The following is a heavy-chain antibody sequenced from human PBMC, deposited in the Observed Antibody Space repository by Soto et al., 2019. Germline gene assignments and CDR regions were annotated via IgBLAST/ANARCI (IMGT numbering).Heavy chain of an antibody. CDR1: GGSISSYY. Sequence: SETLSLTCTVSGGSISSYYWSWIRQPPGKGLEWIGYIYYSGSTNYNPSLKSRVTMSVDTSKNQFSLKLSSVTAADTAVYYCARVLGYCSSTSCYSDAFDIWGQGTMVTVSS. J-gene: IGHJ3*02. D-gene: IGHD2-2*01. CDR2: IYYSGST. CDR3: ARVLGYCSSTSCYSDAFDI. V-gene: IGHV4-59*01.